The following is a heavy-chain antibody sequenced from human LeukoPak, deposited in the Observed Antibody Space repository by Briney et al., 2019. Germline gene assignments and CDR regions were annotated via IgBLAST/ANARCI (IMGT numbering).Heavy chain of an antibody. J-gene: IGHJ5*02. Sequence: SETLSLTCSVSGYYLSSGFHWGWIRQPPGKGLEWIGSIYHNGSTYYNPSLKSRVTISIDTSNNHFSLKLSSVTAADTAVYYCARDSGTTGEVKFDPWGQGTLVTVSS. CDR1: GYYLSSGFH. CDR3: ARDSGTTGEVKFDP. CDR2: IYHNGST. D-gene: IGHD3-10*01. V-gene: IGHV4-38-2*02.